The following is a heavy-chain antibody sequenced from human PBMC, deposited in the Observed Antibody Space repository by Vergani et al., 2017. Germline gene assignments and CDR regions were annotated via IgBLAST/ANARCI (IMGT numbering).Heavy chain of an antibody. CDR1: GYSFTSYW. CDR3: ARCGVDTAMVSGNYMDV. Sequence: EVQLVQSGAEVKKPGESLRISCKGSGYSFTSYWISWVRQMPGKGLEWMGRIDPSDSYTNYSPSFQGHVTISADKSISTAYLQWSSLKASDTAMYYCARCGVDTAMVSGNYMDVWGKGTTVTVSS. V-gene: IGHV5-10-1*03. D-gene: IGHD5-18*01. CDR2: IDPSDSYT. J-gene: IGHJ6*03.